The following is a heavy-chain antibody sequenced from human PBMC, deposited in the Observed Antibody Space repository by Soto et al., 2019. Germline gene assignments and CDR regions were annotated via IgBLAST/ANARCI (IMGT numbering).Heavy chain of an antibody. CDR1: GDSISSPDYY. V-gene: IGHV4-30-4*01. CDR2: VYYRGSI. CDR3: ARVTFTPNWFDS. D-gene: IGHD3-16*01. J-gene: IGHJ5*01. Sequence: KPSETLSLTCTVSGDSISSPDYYWSWIGQAPGKGLELIGYVYYRGSIYYTPSFESRVSISIDTSKNQFSLRLTSVTAADSAVYFCARVTFTPNWFDSWGQGILVTVSS.